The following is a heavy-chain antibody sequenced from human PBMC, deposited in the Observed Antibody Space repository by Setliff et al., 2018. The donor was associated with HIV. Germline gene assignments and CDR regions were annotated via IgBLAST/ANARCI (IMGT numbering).Heavy chain of an antibody. Sequence: PSETLSLTCSVSGASISSSSNSWGWIRQPPGKGLEWIGSLYSSGRTYYKSSLKSRVNISVDASRNQFSLRLDSLTAADTAIYYCAGSYGSSWFGPFDYWGQGTLVTVSS. J-gene: IGHJ4*02. CDR3: AGSYGSSWFGPFDY. CDR1: GASISSSSNS. D-gene: IGHD6-13*01. V-gene: IGHV4-39*01. CDR2: LYSSGRT.